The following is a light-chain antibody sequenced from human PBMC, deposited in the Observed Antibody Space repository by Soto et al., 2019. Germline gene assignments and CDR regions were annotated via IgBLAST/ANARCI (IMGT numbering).Light chain of an antibody. CDR3: QQYNSYSRT. CDR1: QSISSW. CDR2: DAP. J-gene: IGKJ2*01. Sequence: DIEMTQSPSTLSASVGDRVTITCLASQSISSWLAWYQQTPGKAPKLLIYDAPSLESGVPSRFSGSGSGTEFTLTISSLQTDDFVTYYCQQYNSYSRTFGKGTKLESK. V-gene: IGKV1-5*01.